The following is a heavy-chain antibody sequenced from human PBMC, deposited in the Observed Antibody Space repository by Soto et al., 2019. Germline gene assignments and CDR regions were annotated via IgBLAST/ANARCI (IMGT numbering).Heavy chain of an antibody. J-gene: IGHJ4*02. Sequence: QVQLVESGGGVVQPGRSLRLSCVASGFTFSSSGMHWVRQAPGKGLEWVAFIAYDVSDKFYADSVKGRFTISRDNTKNTLYLHMSSLTAEDTAVYYGAIVRVTDSPLAYWGQGNLVTVSS. CDR1: GFTFSSSG. CDR3: AIVRVTDSPLAY. V-gene: IGHV3-30*03. CDR2: IAYDVSDK. D-gene: IGHD3-10*02.